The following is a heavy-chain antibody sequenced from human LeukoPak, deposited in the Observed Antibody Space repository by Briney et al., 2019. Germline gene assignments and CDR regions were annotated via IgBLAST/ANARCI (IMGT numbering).Heavy chain of an antibody. V-gene: IGHV3-30-3*01. D-gene: IGHD6-6*01. CDR3: ARDLQIIAARGGVFDY. J-gene: IGHJ4*02. CDR1: GFTFSSYA. Sequence: PGGSLRLSCAASGFTFSSYAMHWVRQAPGKGLEWVAVISYDGSNKYYADSVKGRFTISRDNSKNTLYLQMNSLRAEDTAVYYCARDLQIIAARGGVFDYWGQGTLVTVSS. CDR2: ISYDGSNK.